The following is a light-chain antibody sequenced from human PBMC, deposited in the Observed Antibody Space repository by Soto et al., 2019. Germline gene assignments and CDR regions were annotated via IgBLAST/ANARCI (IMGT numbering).Light chain of an antibody. V-gene: IGKV1-39*01. J-gene: IGKJ2*01. Sequence: DIQMTQSPSSLSASVGDRVTITCRASQSLSSYLNWYQQKPGKAPNLLIYAASSLQSGVPSRFGGSESGTDFTLTINSLQPEDFATYYCQQSYSTPYTFGQGTKLEIK. CDR3: QQSYSTPYT. CDR1: QSLSSY. CDR2: AAS.